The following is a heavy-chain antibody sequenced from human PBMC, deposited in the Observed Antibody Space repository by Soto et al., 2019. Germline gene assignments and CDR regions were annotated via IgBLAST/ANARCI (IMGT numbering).Heavy chain of an antibody. V-gene: IGHV4-39*01. CDR1: GDSISSSNSH. Sequence: SETLSLTCTVSGDSISSSNSHWGWTRQPPGKGLEYIGSVYYGGAIFYSGNIYYNPSLKSRVTISVDTSKNQFSLRLSSVTAADTGVYYCVRYDRINMKPYSPEGFHVWGQGTMVTVSS. D-gene: IGHD3-3*02. CDR3: VRYDRINMKPYSPEGFHV. CDR2: VYYGGAIFYSGNI. J-gene: IGHJ3*01.